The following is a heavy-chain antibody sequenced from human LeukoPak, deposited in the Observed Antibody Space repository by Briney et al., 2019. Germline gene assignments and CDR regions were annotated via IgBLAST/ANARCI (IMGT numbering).Heavy chain of an antibody. CDR2: IYSGGST. D-gene: IGHD6-19*01. Sequence: GGTLRLSCAASGFTVSSNYMSWVRQAPGKGLEWVSDIYSGGSTYYADSVKGRFTISRDNSKNTLYLQMNSVRGEDTAVYYCARRAVAGSNFDYWGQGTLVTVSS. CDR1: GFTVSSNY. J-gene: IGHJ4*02. V-gene: IGHV3-66*01. CDR3: ARRAVAGSNFDY.